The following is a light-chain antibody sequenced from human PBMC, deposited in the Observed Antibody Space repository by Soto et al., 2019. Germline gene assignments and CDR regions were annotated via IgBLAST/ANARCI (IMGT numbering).Light chain of an antibody. CDR3: QQYYNWPPYT. J-gene: IGKJ2*01. CDR2: GAS. Sequence: IVMTQSPATLSVSPGERVTLSCRASETVRTNLAWFQQKPGQTPRLLIFGASPRATGIPTRFTGSGSETEFTLTIGRLQSEELAVYYCQQYYNWPPYTFGQGTKLEIK. V-gene: IGKV3-15*01. CDR1: ETVRTN.